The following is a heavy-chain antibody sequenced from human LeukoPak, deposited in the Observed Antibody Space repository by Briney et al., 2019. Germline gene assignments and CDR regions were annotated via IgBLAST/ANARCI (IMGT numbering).Heavy chain of an antibody. J-gene: IGHJ5*02. CDR1: GFTVSSNY. CDR2: ISSSGSTI. V-gene: IGHV3-11*04. CDR3: ARERNWFDP. Sequence: GGSLRLSCAASGFTVSSNYMSWVRQAPGKGLEWVSYISSSGSTIYYADSVKGRFTISRDNAKNSLYLQMNSLRAEDTAVYYCARERNWFDPWGQGTLVTVSS.